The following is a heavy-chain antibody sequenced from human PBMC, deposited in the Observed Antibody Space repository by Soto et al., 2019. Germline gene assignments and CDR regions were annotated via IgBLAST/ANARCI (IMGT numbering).Heavy chain of an antibody. V-gene: IGHV3-74*01. CDR1: GFTFSSYW. CDR3: AREAGRTNDY. D-gene: IGHD6-19*01. Sequence: WWSRSLSCAASGFTFSSYWMHWVRQAPGKGLVWVSRINSDGSSTSYADSVKGRFTISRDNAKNTLYLQMNSLRAEDTAVYYCAREAGRTNDYWGQGTLVTVSS. CDR2: INSDGSST. J-gene: IGHJ4*02.